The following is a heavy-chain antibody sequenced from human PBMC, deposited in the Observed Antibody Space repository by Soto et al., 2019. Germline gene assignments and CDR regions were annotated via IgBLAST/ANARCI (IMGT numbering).Heavy chain of an antibody. CDR2: IYYSGST. V-gene: IGHV4-59*01. CDR1: GGSISSYY. J-gene: IGHJ3*01. Sequence: SETLPLTCTVSGGSISSYYWSWIRQPPGKGLEWIGYIYYSGSTNYNPSLKSRVTISVDTSKNQFSLKLSSVTAADTAVYYCARVRHYDILATDASDFCDQETMVTLSS. CDR3: ARVRHYDILATDASDF. D-gene: IGHD3-9*01.